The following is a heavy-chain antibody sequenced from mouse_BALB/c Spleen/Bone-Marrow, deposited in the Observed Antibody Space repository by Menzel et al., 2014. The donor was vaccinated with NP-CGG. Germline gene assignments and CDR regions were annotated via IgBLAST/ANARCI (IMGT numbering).Heavy chain of an antibody. CDR3: ARVGISVDY. D-gene: IGHD3-1*01. J-gene: IGHJ2*01. Sequence: QVQLQQPGAELVRPGSSVKISCKASGYAFSGYWMNWVKQRPGQGLEWIGQIYPGDGDTDYNGKFKGKATLTADKSSSTAYMQLSSLTSEDSAVYFCARVGISVDYWGQGTTLTVSS. CDR1: GYAFSGYW. CDR2: IYPGDGDT. V-gene: IGHV1-80*01.